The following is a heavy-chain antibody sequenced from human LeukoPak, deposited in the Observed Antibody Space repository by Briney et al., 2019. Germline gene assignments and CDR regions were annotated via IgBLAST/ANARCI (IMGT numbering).Heavy chain of an antibody. Sequence: PGGSLRLSCAASGFTFSSYGMHWVRQAPGKGLEWVAVISYDGSKKYYADSVKGRFTISRDNSKNTLYLQMNSLRAEDTAVYYCAKDVLPSIAAAAPYYFDYWGQGTLVTVSS. J-gene: IGHJ4*02. D-gene: IGHD6-13*01. CDR1: GFTFSSYG. CDR3: AKDVLPSIAAAAPYYFDY. CDR2: ISYDGSKK. V-gene: IGHV3-30*18.